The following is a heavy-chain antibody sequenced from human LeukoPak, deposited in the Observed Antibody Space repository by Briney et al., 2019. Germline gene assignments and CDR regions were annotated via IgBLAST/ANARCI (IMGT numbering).Heavy chain of an antibody. V-gene: IGHV3-23*01. CDR1: GFTFSSYA. CDR3: AKAHYGDYVYWFDP. J-gene: IGHJ5*02. D-gene: IGHD4-17*01. CDR2: ISGSGGST. Sequence: GGSLRLSCAASGFTFSSYAMSWVRQAPGKGLEWVSAISGSGGSTYYADSVKGRFTISRDNSKNTLYLQMNSLRAEGTAVYYCAKAHYGDYVYWFDPWGQGTLVTVSS.